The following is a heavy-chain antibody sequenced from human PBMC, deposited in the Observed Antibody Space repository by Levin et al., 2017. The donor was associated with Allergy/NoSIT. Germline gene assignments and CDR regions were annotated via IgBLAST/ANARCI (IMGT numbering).Heavy chain of an antibody. D-gene: IGHD5-18*01. V-gene: IGHV3-23*01. CDR2: ITSNSGST. Sequence: QRGESLKISCAASGFTFRDYAMNWVRQAPGKGLEWVAAITSNSGSTYHAESVKGRFTIARDNSKDRLYLQMDSLRAEDTAVYYCAKSAWTQLWRIDYWGQGTLVTVSS. J-gene: IGHJ4*02. CDR1: GFTFRDYA. CDR3: AKSAWTQLWRIDY.